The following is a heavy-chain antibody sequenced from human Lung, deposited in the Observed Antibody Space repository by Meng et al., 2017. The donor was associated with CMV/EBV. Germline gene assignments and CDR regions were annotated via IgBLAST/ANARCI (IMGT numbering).Heavy chain of an antibody. J-gene: IGHJ6*02. D-gene: IGHD6-13*01. CDR2: ISYDGSNK. V-gene: IGHV3-30*19. CDR1: GFTFSNYG. CDR3: ARDADSSSFSPESARGYYYFGMDV. Sequence: SCAASGFTFSNYGMHWVRQAPGKGLEWVAFISYDGSNKYYADSVKGRFTISRDNSKNTLYLQMNSLRAEDTAVYYCARDADSSSFSPESARGYYYFGMDVWGQGTTVXVSS.